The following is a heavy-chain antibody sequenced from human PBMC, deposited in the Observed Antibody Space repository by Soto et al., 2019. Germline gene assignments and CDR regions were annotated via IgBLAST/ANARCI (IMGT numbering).Heavy chain of an antibody. J-gene: IGHJ6*02. CDR3: ARDKGRSIFGNYGMDV. Sequence: SETLSLTCTVSGGSISSYYWSWIRQPAGKGLEWIGRIYYSGSTNYNPSLKSRVTISVDASKNQFSLKLSSVTAADTAVYYCARDKGRSIFGNYGMDVWGQGTTVTVSS. V-gene: IGHV4-4*07. CDR1: GGSISSYY. CDR2: IYYSGST. D-gene: IGHD3-10*02.